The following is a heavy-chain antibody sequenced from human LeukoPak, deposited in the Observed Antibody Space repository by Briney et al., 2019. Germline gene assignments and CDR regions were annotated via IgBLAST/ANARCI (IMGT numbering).Heavy chain of an antibody. J-gene: IGHJ4*02. CDR2: ISGSGGST. CDR3: AKGPHYDYVWGSYYYFDY. Sequence: PGGSLRLSCAASGFTFSSYAMSWVRQAPGKGLEWVSAISGSGGSTYYADSVKGRFTISRENSKNPLYLQMNSLRAEDTAVYYCAKGPHYDYVWGSYYYFDYWGQGTLVTVSS. CDR1: GFTFSSYA. D-gene: IGHD3-16*01. V-gene: IGHV3-23*01.